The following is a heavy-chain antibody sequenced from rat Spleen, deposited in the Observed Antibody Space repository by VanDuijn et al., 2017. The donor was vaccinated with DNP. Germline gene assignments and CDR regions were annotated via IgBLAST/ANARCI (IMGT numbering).Heavy chain of an antibody. CDR1: VYSITSNHK. J-gene: IGHJ2*01. V-gene: IGHV3-3*01. CDR2: IDNAGST. D-gene: IGHD5-1*01. CDR3: AIQLGVFDY. Sequence: EVQLQESGPGLVKPSQSLSLTCSVTVYSITSNHKWTWIRKFPGNELEWMGYIDNAGSTNYNPSLKSRFSITRDTSKNQFFLQVTSVRNEDTATYYCAIQLGVFDYWGQGVLVTVSS.